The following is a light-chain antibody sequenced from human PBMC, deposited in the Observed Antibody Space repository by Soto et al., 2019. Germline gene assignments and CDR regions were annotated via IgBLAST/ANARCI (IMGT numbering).Light chain of an antibody. CDR3: AAWDSGLDGWV. Sequence: QSVLTQPPSLSAAPGQKVAISCSGSTSNIGRNYVSWYQQLPGTAPKLLIYDNKKRPSGIPDRFSGSKSGTSATLGITGLQTGDEADYYCAAWDSGLDGWVFGGGTKLTVL. V-gene: IGLV1-51*01. J-gene: IGLJ3*02. CDR2: DNK. CDR1: TSNIGRNY.